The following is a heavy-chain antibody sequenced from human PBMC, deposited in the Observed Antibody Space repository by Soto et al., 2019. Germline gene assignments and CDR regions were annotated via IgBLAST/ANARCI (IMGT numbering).Heavy chain of an antibody. J-gene: IGHJ4*02. D-gene: IGHD3-10*01. CDR2: IDGSGTTK. CDR3: ARGFGRFNY. Sequence: EVQLLESGGGLVQPGGSLRLSCGVSGFTFNDFEMNWVRQAPGKGLEWLAYIDGSGTTKKYADSVRGRFPISRDNPNNTLILQVSSLSAADCAIYYCARGFGRFNYWRQGTRVSVSS. CDR1: GFTFNDFE. V-gene: IGHV3-48*03.